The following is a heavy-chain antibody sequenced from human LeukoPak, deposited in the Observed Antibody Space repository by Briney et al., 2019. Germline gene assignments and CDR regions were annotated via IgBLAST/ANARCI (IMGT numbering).Heavy chain of an antibody. CDR2: INHSGST. D-gene: IGHD3-10*01. Sequence: SETLSLTCAVYGGSFSGYYWSWIRQPPGKGLEWIGEINHSGSTNYNPSLKSRVTISVDTSKNQFSLKLSSVTAAGTAVYYCARALYGSGSYYNVGYYYYYMDVWGKGTTVTVSS. CDR3: ARALYGSGSYYNVGYYYYYMDV. CDR1: GGSFSGYY. J-gene: IGHJ6*03. V-gene: IGHV4-34*01.